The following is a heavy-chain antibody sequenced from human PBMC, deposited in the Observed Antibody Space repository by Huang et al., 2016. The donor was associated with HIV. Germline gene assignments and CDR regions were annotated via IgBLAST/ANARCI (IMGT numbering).Heavy chain of an antibody. CDR1: GYTVSELS. CDR3: ATSTPDVGAGVLRSAFDI. Sequence: QVQLVESGAELKKPGASVTVSCKVSGYTVSELSLHWVRQAPEKGLEWMGGFDPEEVEKIYAQGLQGRVTMTEDTSTDTAYMELSSLRPEDTAVYYCATSTPDVGAGVLRSAFDIWGQGTMVTVSS. J-gene: IGHJ3*02. D-gene: IGHD2-15*01. CDR2: FDPEEVEK. V-gene: IGHV1-24*01.